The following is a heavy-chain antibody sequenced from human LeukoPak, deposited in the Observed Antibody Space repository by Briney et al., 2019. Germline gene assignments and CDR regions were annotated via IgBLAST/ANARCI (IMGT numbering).Heavy chain of an antibody. D-gene: IGHD3-3*01. CDR3: AKDGEYYDFWSGYYTSKGYGMDA. Sequence: GGSLRLSCAASGFTLSSYAMSWVRQAPGKGLEWVSLISGNAGSTYYADSVKGRFTISRDNSKNTLYLQMNSLRAEDTAVYYCAKDGEYYDFWSGYYTSKGYGMDAWGQGTTVTVSS. CDR1: GFTLSSYA. V-gene: IGHV3-23*01. CDR2: ISGNAGST. J-gene: IGHJ6*02.